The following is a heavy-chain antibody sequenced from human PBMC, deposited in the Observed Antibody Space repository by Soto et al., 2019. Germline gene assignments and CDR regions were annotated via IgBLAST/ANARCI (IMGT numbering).Heavy chain of an antibody. V-gene: IGHV4-39*01. Sequence: QVQVQESGPGLVKPSDTLSLTCTVSGGSVSSRSYFWGWIRQPPGKGLEWIGTIYYNGSTYYNPSLTSRVTLSVDTSQTQFSLKLTSVTASDTAIYYCARQRVVPATPTNWFDPWGQGTLVTVSS. CDR2: IYYNGST. CDR3: ARQRVVPATPTNWFDP. CDR1: GGSVSSRSYF. D-gene: IGHD2-15*01. J-gene: IGHJ5*02.